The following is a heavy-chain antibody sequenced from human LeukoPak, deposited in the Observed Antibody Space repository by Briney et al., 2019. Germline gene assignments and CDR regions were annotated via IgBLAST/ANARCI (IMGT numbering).Heavy chain of an antibody. J-gene: IGHJ6*02. CDR1: GFTFSDHY. CDR2: ISSSSSDT. V-gene: IGHV3-11*06. D-gene: IGHD4-11*01. CDR3: ARPYYSNYYYYGMDV. Sequence: GGSLRLSCAASGFTFSDHYMTWIRQAPGRGLDGLSYISSSSSDTYYADSVEGRFTISRDNSKNTLYLQMNSLRVEDTAVYYCARPYYSNYYYYGMDVWGQGTTVTVSS.